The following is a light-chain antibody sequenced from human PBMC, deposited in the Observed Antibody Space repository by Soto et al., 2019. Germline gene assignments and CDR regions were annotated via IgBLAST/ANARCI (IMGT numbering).Light chain of an antibody. CDR2: GAS. V-gene: IGKV3-20*01. CDR1: QSVSSSY. J-gene: IGKJ1*01. Sequence: IIIKKCRGSPYLSLGDRAQHSCRASQSVSSSYLAWYQQKPGQAPRLLIYGASSRATGIPDRFSGSGSGTDFTLTISRLEPEDFAVYYCQQYGSSPTFGQGTKVDI. CDR3: QQYGSSPT.